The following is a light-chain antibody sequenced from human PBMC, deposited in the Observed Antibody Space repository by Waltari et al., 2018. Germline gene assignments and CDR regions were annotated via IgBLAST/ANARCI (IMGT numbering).Light chain of an antibody. CDR1: SSDVGPFNY. V-gene: IGLV2-14*01. Sequence: QSALTQPASLSGSPGQSIPIPCTGTSSDVGPFNYVSWFQQHPGKAPKVIIYEVSNRPSGVSTRFSGSKSGNTASLTISGLQAVDEADYYCNSYTTTSARVFGGGTRLTVL. CDR3: NSYTTTSARV. CDR2: EVS. J-gene: IGLJ3*02.